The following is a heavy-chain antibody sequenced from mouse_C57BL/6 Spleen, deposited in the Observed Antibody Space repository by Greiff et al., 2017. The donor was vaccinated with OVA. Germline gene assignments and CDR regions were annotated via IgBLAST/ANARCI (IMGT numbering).Heavy chain of an antibody. CDR1: GFTFSDFY. V-gene: IGHV7-1*01. Sequence: EVQLVESGGGLVQSGRSLRLSCATSGFTFSDFYMEWVRQAPGKGLEWIAASRNKANDYTTVYSASVKGRFIVSRDTSQSILYLQMNALRAEDTAIYYCARDAGYYFDYWGQGTTLTVSS. CDR2: SRNKANDYTT. J-gene: IGHJ2*01. CDR3: ARDAGYYFDY.